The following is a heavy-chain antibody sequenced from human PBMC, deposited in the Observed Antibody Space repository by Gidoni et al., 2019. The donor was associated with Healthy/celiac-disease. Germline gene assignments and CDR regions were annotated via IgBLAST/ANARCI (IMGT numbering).Heavy chain of an antibody. CDR1: GGSISSDY. V-gene: IGHV4-59*01. CDR2: IYYSGST. Sequence: QVQLQESGPGLVKPSETLSLTCTVSGGSISSDYWSGIRQPPGKGLELIGYIYYSGSTNYNPSLKSRVTISVDTSKNQFSLKLSSVTAADTAVYYCARLAITMVRGVISYYFDYWGQETLVTVSS. J-gene: IGHJ4*02. D-gene: IGHD3-10*01. CDR3: ARLAITMVRGVISYYFDY.